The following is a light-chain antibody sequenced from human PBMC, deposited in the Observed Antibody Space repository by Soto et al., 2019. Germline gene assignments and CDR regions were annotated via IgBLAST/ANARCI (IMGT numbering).Light chain of an antibody. CDR1: VGRYNY. CDR2: EVS. J-gene: IGLJ2*01. V-gene: IGLV2-14*01. Sequence: QSALTQPASVSGSPGQSITISCTGDVGRYNYVSWYQQHPGKAPKLIIYEVSSRPSGVSNRFSGSKSGNTASLTISGLQADDEADYYCSSYTSTTTLVFGRGTKLTV. CDR3: SSYTSTTTLV.